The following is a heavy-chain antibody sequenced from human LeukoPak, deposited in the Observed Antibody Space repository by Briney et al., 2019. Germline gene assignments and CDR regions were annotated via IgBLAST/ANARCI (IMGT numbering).Heavy chain of an antibody. D-gene: IGHD3-22*01. V-gene: IGHV1-2*02. J-gene: IGHJ3*02. CDR3: ARSRITMIVVVTQSDAFDI. Sequence: GASVKVSCKASGYTFTGHYMRWVRQAPGQGLEWMGWINPNSGGTNYAQKFQGRVTMTRDTSISTAYMELSRLRSDDTAVYYCARSRITMIVVVTQSDAFDIWGQGTMVTVSS. CDR2: INPNSGGT. CDR1: GYTFTGHY.